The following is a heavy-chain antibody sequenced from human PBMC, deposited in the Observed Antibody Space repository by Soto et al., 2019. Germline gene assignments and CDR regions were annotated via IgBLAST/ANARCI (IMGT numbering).Heavy chain of an antibody. D-gene: IGHD3-10*01. J-gene: IGHJ4*02. CDR1: GFTFSSYW. V-gene: IGHV3-7*01. CDR2: IKQDGSEK. CDR3: ARLLWFRELYWDYFDY. Sequence: GGSLRLSCAASGFTFSSYWMSWVRQAPGKGLEWVANIKQDGSEKYYVDSVKGRFTISRDNAKNSLYLQMNSLRAEDTAVYYCARLLWFRELYWDYFDYWGQGTLVTVSS.